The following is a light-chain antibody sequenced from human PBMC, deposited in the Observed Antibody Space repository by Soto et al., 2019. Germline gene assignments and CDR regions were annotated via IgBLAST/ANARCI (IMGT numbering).Light chain of an antibody. CDR2: GAS. Sequence: ETVLTQSPGTLSLSPGERATLSCRASQSIRSNYLAWYRQKPGQAPRLLIYGASNRATGIPERFSGSGSGTDFTLIISRLEPEDFALYYCQQYGSSPWTFGQGTKVEIK. CDR1: QSIRSNY. J-gene: IGKJ1*01. V-gene: IGKV3-20*01. CDR3: QQYGSSPWT.